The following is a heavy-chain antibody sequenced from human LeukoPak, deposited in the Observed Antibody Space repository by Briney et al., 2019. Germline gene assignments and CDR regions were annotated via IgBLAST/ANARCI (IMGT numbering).Heavy chain of an antibody. CDR2: ISGSGGST. Sequence: PGRSLRLSCAASGFTFSSYAMSWVRQAPGKGLEWVSAISGSGGSTYYADSVKGRFTISRDNPKNTLYLQMNSLRAEDTAVYYCAKDRSLYGDCLDYWGQGTLVTVSS. V-gene: IGHV3-23*01. J-gene: IGHJ4*02. D-gene: IGHD4-17*01. CDR3: AKDRSLYGDCLDY. CDR1: GFTFSSYA.